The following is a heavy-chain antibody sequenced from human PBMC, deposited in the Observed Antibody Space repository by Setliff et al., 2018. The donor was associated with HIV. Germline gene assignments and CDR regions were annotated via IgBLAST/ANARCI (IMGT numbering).Heavy chain of an antibody. CDR3: ARGLGGGPEGADYMDV. CDR2: ISAYNGNT. J-gene: IGHJ6*03. Sequence: ASVKVSCKASGFSFTKYGFSWVRQAPGQGLEWMGWISAYNGNTNYGQKLQGRLTMTTDTSTTTAYMELRSLRSDDTAVYFCARGLGGGPEGADYMDVWGTGTTVTVS. D-gene: IGHD2-15*01. CDR1: GFSFTKYG. V-gene: IGHV1-18*01.